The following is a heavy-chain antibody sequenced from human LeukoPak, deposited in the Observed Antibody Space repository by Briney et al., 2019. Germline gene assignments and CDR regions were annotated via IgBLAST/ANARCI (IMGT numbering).Heavy chain of an antibody. Sequence: GASVKVSCKASGYTFTGYYMHWVRQAPGQGLEWMGWINPNSGGTNYAQKFQGRVTMTRDTSISTAYMELSRLRSDDTAVYYSARTIFGVVTHSKGWFDPWGQGTLVTVSS. CDR3: ARTIFGVVTHSKGWFDP. CDR1: GYTFTGYY. J-gene: IGHJ5*02. V-gene: IGHV1-2*02. CDR2: INPNSGGT. D-gene: IGHD3-3*01.